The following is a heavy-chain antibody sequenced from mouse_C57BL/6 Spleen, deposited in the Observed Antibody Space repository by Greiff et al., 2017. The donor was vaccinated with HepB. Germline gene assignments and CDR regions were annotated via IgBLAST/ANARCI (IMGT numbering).Heavy chain of an antibody. Sequence: QVQLQQPGAELVRPGTSVKLSCKASGYTFTSYWMHWVKQRPGQGLEWIGVIDPSDSSTNYNPKFKGKATLTVDTSSSTAYMQVSSLTSEDCAVYYCAGGARGYFDDWGQGTTLTVSS. D-gene: IGHD3-1*01. V-gene: IGHV1-59*01. CDR2: IDPSDSST. CDR1: GYTFTSYW. CDR3: AGGARGYFDD. J-gene: IGHJ2*01.